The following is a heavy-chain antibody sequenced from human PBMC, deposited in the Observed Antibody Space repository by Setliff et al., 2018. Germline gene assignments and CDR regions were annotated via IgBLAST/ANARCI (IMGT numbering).Heavy chain of an antibody. D-gene: IGHD3-3*01. Sequence: PSETLSLTCTVSGASISGSSYYWAWIRQPPGRGLELIGSIFYGGSTYYNPSLKSRVTISIDASKNQFSLKLDPVTAADTAVYYCARTDDYYNFYAYWGQGTLVTVS. CDR1: GASISGSSYY. J-gene: IGHJ4*02. V-gene: IGHV4-39*07. CDR3: ARTDDYYNFYAY. CDR2: IFYGGST.